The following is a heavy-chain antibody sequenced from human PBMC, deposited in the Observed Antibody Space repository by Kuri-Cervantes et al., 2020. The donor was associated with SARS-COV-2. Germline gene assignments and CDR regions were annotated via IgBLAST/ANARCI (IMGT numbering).Heavy chain of an antibody. Sequence: SETLSLTCAVYGESFSGHYWTWIRQPPGKGLEWIGEINHSGSTNYNPSLKSRVTISVDTSKNQFSLKLSSVTAADTAVYYCARVLSSEYSYGFDYWGQGTLVTVSS. J-gene: IGHJ4*02. CDR2: INHSGST. CDR1: GESFSGHY. CDR3: ARVLSSEYSYGFDY. D-gene: IGHD5-18*01. V-gene: IGHV4-34*01.